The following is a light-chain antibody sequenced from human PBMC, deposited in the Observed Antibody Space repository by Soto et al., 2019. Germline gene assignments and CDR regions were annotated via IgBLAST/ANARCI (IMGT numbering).Light chain of an antibody. Sequence: DLQMTQSPSSLSASVGDRVTITCRASQSISSYLNWYQQKPGKAPKLLIYAASSLQSGVPSRFSGSGSGTDFNLTSSSLQPEDFATYYCQQSYSTPRLTFGGGTKVEIK. J-gene: IGKJ4*01. CDR2: AAS. CDR1: QSISSY. V-gene: IGKV1-39*01. CDR3: QQSYSTPRLT.